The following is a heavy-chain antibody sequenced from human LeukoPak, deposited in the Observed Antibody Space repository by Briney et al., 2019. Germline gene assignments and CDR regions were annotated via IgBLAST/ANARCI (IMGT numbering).Heavy chain of an antibody. V-gene: IGHV1-46*01. CDR2: INPSGGT. D-gene: IGHD6-13*01. CDR3: AREGVAGTGLDY. J-gene: IGHJ4*02. Sequence: EASVKVSCKASGYTFSIYNMHWVRQAPGQGLEWMGIINPSGGTSYAQKLQGRITMTRDTSTSTLLMELSSLRSEDTAVYYCAREGVAGTGLDYWGQGTLVTVSS. CDR1: GYTFSIYN.